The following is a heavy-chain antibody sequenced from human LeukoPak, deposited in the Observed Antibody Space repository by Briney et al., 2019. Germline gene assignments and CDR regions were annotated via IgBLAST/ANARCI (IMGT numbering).Heavy chain of an antibody. Sequence: ASVTVSFKASGYTFTIYDINGVRQATGQGREWMGWMNPKSGNTGYAQKFQARVTITTNTSISTAYMELSSLGSEDTAVYYCARGLSKGELPSNYWGPGTLVTVSS. CDR3: ARGLSKGELPSNY. CDR2: MNPKSGNT. J-gene: IGHJ4*02. CDR1: GYTFTIYD. D-gene: IGHD1-26*01. V-gene: IGHV1-8*03.